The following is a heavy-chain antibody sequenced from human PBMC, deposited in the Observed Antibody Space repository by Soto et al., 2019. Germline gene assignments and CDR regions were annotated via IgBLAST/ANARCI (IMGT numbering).Heavy chain of an antibody. V-gene: IGHV3-30*03. Sequence: GGSLRLSCAASGFTFSSYGMHWVRQAPGKGLEWVAVISYDGSNKYYADSVKGRFTISRDNSKNTLYPQMNSLRAEDTAVYYCARDSRPRWGTAMKDYYYYYGMDVWGQGTTVTVSS. CDR2: ISYDGSNK. CDR3: ARDSRPRWGTAMKDYYYYYGMDV. J-gene: IGHJ6*02. CDR1: GFTFSSYG. D-gene: IGHD5-18*01.